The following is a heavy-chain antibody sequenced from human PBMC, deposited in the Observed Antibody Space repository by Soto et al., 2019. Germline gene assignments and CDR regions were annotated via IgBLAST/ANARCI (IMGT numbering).Heavy chain of an antibody. V-gene: IGHV1-69*04. Sequence: SVKVSCKASGYTFTSYYMDWVRQAPGQGLEWMGRIIPILGIANYAQKFQGRVTITADKSTSTAYMELSSLRSEDTAVYYCARVQWEQLGSYYYYYYMDVWGKGTTVTVSS. D-gene: IGHD1-26*01. J-gene: IGHJ6*03. CDR1: GYTFTSYY. CDR3: ARVQWEQLGSYYYYYYMDV. CDR2: IIPILGIA.